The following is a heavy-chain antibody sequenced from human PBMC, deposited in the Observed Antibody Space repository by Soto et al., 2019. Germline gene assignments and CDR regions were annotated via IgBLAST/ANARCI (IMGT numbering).Heavy chain of an antibody. CDR3: TAMAGIDY. CDR2: IRTKTNNHAT. D-gene: IGHD6-19*01. CDR1: GFTFSGSG. J-gene: IGHJ4*02. Sequence: GGSLRLSCAASGFTFSGSGIHWVRQASGKGLEWVGRIRTKTNNHATAYAASVKGRFTISRDDSKNMAYLQMNSLKTEDTAVYYCTAMAGIDYWGQGTLVTVSS. V-gene: IGHV3-73*01.